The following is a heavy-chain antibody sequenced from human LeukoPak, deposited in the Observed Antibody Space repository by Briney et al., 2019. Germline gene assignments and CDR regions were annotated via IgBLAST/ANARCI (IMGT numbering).Heavy chain of an antibody. D-gene: IGHD3-10*01. Sequence: GGSLRLSCAASGYTFSNYGIHWVRQAPGKGLEWVAVISSDGSTKYYADSVKGRFTISRDNSQNTLYLQMNSLRAEDTAVYYCAKEATSDYYGSGKGLDYWGQGTLVTVSS. J-gene: IGHJ4*02. CDR1: GYTFSNYG. CDR2: ISSDGSTK. V-gene: IGHV3-30*18. CDR3: AKEATSDYYGSGKGLDY.